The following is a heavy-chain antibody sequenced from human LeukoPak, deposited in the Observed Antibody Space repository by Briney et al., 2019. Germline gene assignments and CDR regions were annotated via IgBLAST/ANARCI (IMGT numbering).Heavy chain of an antibody. Sequence: SVKVSCKASGGTFISYAISWLRQAPGQGLEWMGRIIPIFGIANYAQKFQGRVTITADKSTSTAYMELSSLRSEDTAVYYCARSRPYSSSSCAWFDPWGQGTLVTVSS. V-gene: IGHV1-69*04. CDR1: GGTFISYA. D-gene: IGHD6-6*01. CDR3: ARSRPYSSSSCAWFDP. CDR2: IIPIFGIA. J-gene: IGHJ5*02.